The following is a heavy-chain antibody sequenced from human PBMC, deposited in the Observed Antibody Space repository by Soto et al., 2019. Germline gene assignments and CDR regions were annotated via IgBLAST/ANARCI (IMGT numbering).Heavy chain of an antibody. CDR3: ARRARPDFYYMDV. CDR1: GFTLSGYA. V-gene: IGHV3-64*01. CDR2: ISSNGVGT. J-gene: IGHJ6*03. Sequence: GGSLRLSCAASGFTLSGYAMDWVRQAPGKGLEYVSGISSNGVGTYYANSVQGRFTISRDNSKNTVYLQMGSLRPVDMAVYYCARRARPDFYYMDVWGKATTVTVSS. D-gene: IGHD6-6*01.